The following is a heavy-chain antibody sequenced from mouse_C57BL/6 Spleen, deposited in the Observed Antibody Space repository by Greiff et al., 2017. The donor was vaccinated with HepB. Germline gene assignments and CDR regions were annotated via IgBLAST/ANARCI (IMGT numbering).Heavy chain of an antibody. J-gene: IGHJ4*01. CDR3: ARHDGYYSYAMDY. Sequence: VQLKESGGGLVQPGGSLKLSCAASGFTFSDYYMYWVRQTPEKRLEWVAYISNGGGSTYYPDTVKGRFTISRDNAKNTLYLQMSRLKSEDTAMYYCARHDGYYSYAMDYWGQGTSVTVSS. D-gene: IGHD2-3*01. CDR1: GFTFSDYY. CDR2: ISNGGGST. V-gene: IGHV5-12*01.